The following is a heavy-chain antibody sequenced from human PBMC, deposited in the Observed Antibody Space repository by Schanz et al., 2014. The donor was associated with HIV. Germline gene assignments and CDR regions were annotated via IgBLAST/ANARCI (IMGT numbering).Heavy chain of an antibody. V-gene: IGHV3-30*18. CDR2: MSYDGIRK. Sequence: QVQLVESGGGVVQPGRSLRLSCAASGFTFSTNDMHWVRQAPGKGLEWVAVMSYDGIRKNYADSVKGRFTISRDNSKNTVYLQAKSLRPEDTAVYYCAKDRNQYDSRYIGKGNYYYYYGMDVWGQGTTVTVSS. D-gene: IGHD3-22*01. J-gene: IGHJ6*02. CDR3: AKDRNQYDSRYIGKGNYYYYYGMDV. CDR1: GFTFSTND.